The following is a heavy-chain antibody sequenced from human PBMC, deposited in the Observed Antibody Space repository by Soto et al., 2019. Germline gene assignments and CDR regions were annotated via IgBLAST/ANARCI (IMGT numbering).Heavy chain of an antibody. CDR1: GFTFSSYA. D-gene: IGHD6-13*01. V-gene: IGHV3-23*01. J-gene: IGHJ4*02. Sequence: GGSLRLSCAASGFTFSSYAMSWVRQAPGKGLEWVSAISGSGGSTYYADSVKGRFTISRDNSNNPLYLQMNSLRAEDTAVYYCAKAPALGAAARFDYWGQGTLVTVSS. CDR3: AKAPALGAAARFDY. CDR2: ISGSGGST.